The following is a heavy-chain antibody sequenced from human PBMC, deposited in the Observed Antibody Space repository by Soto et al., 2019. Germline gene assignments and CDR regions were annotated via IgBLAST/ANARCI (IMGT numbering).Heavy chain of an antibody. CDR1: GFTFSGYG. CDR2: ISYDGTNE. J-gene: IGHJ4*02. Sequence: QVELVESGGGVVQPGRSLRLSCAASGFTFSGYGMHWVRQAPGKGLEWVAVISYDGTNEIYADSVKGRFSISRDNSKSTLYLKMNSLRDEDTAIYYCAKWGKRDGEPPPPSDYWGQGTLVTVSP. CDR3: AKWGKRDGEPPPPSDY. V-gene: IGHV3-30*18. D-gene: IGHD3-10*01.